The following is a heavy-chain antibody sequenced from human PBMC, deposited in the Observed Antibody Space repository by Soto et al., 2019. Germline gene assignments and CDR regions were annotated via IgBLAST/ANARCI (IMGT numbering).Heavy chain of an antibody. Sequence: DVQLVESGGGIVQPGGSLRLSCAASGFTVTSYWMHWVRQAPGKGLVWVSRTSPAGSSTYYADFVRGRFTISKDTAKNTLYLQINSLGAEDTAVYYCARGNTGYGKFDYWGQGTLVTVSS. CDR3: ARGNTGYGKFDY. CDR2: TSPAGSST. D-gene: IGHD5-12*01. CDR1: GFTVTSYW. J-gene: IGHJ4*02. V-gene: IGHV3-74*01.